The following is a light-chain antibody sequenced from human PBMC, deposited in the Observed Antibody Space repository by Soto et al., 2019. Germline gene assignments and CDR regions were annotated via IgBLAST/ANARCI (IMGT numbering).Light chain of an antibody. J-gene: IGKJ5*01. CDR2: DAS. Sequence: DIQMTQSPSTLSASVGDRFTIAFRASQSISSWLAWYQQKPGRAPKLLIYDASNLEAGVPSRFRGSGSGTDFTFTISRLQPEDIATYYCQQYENLRTFGQGTRLEI. CDR1: QSISSW. V-gene: IGKV1-33*01. CDR3: QQYENLRT.